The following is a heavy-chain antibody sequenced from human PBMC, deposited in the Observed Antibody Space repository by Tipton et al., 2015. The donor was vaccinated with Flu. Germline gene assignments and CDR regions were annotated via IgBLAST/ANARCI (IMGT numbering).Heavy chain of an antibody. D-gene: IGHD2-15*01. CDR1: GASISSVCY. CDR2: FYYTGGT. V-gene: IGHV4-38-2*02. J-gene: IGHJ4*02. CDR3: VRDRVFCGGGSCYSD. Sequence: TLSLTFSVSGASISSVCYWGWIRQPPGKGLEWIGSFYYTGGTYYNPSLKSRVTISVDASKNHFSLKLTSVTAADTAIYYCVRDRVFCGGGSCYSDWGQGTLVTVSS.